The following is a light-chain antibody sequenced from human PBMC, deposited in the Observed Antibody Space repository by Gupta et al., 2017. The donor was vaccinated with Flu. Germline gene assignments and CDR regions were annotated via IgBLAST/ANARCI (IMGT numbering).Light chain of an antibody. J-gene: IGKJ1*01. V-gene: IGKV1D-12*01. CDR1: HDISRW. CDR2: GAS. Sequence: PSSVSAFVGDRVTMTCRASHDISRWLAWYQKKPGKAPQLLIYGASSLQSGVPSRFSGSGSGTDFTLTISSLQPEDIATYYCQQGDSFPWTFGQVTKVEIK. CDR3: QQGDSFPWT.